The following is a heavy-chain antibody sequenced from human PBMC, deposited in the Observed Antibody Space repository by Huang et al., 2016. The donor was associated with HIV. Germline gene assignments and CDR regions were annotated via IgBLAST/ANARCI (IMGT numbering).Heavy chain of an antibody. CDR2: IGSDRSYI. Sequence: EVELVESGGGLVKPGGSLRLSCAASGFAFSSYGMNWVRQAPGKGHEGVAFIGSDRSYIYYADSVKGRVTISRDNAKSSIYLQLDSLRAEDTAVYYCAYQQWLVGGLNHWGQGTLVVVSS. CDR3: AYQQWLVGGLNH. V-gene: IGHV3-21*02. CDR1: GFAFSSYG. D-gene: IGHD6-19*01. J-gene: IGHJ5*02.